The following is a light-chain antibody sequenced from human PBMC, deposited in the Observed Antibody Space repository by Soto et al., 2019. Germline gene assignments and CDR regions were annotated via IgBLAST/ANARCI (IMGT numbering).Light chain of an antibody. CDR3: SSYTSSRDYV. Sequence: QSALTQPASVSWSPGHSITISCTGTSSDVGGYNYVSWYQQQSGKAPKLMIHEVSNRPSGVSNRFSGSKSGNTASLTISGLQAEEEADYYCSSYTSSRDYVFGIGTKVTVL. CDR1: SSDVGGYNY. CDR2: EVS. J-gene: IGLJ1*01. V-gene: IGLV2-14*01.